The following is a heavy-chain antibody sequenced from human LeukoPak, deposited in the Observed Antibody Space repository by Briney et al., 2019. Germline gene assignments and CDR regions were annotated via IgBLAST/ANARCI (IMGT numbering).Heavy chain of an antibody. Sequence: SETLSLTCTVSGGSIRSYFWNWIRQPPGKGLEWIGYIYYSGSTNYNPSLKSRVTMSLDTSKNQFSLKLSSVTAADTAVYYCARQMGYFDILTPPVYWGQGTLVTVSS. CDR1: GGSIRSYF. D-gene: IGHD3-9*01. J-gene: IGHJ4*02. CDR2: IYYSGST. CDR3: ARQMGYFDILTPPVY. V-gene: IGHV4-59*08.